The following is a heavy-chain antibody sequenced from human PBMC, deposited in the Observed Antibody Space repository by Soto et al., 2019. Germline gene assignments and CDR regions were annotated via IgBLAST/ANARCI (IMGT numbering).Heavy chain of an antibody. J-gene: IGHJ4*02. V-gene: IGHV4-61*03. D-gene: IGHD5-12*01. CDR3: AGGILAHPTRH. Sequence: QVQLQESGPGLVKPSETLSLTCSVSGGSISSGTSYWSWIRQPPGKGLEWIAYISDSGSTNYNPSLNSRVTISEGTSKNHFSLKLPSVTTADTAVYYCAGGILAHPTRHWGQGTLVTVSS. CDR1: GGSISSGTSY. CDR2: ISDSGST.